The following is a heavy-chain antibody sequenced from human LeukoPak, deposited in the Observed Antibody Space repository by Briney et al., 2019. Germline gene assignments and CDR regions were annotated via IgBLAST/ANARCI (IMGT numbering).Heavy chain of an antibody. V-gene: IGHV1-18*01. CDR3: ARAYVWGSYLDY. D-gene: IGHD3-16*02. CDR2: ISAYNGNT. Sequence: ASVKVSCKASGYTFTSYGISWVRQAPGQGVEWMGWISAYNGNTNYAQKLQDRVTMTTDTSTSTAYMELRRLRSDDTAVYYCARAYVWGSYLDYWGQGTLVTVSS. J-gene: IGHJ4*02. CDR1: GYTFTSYG.